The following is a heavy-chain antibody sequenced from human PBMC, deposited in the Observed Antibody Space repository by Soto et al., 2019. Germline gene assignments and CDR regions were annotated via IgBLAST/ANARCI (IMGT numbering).Heavy chain of an antibody. Sequence: KPSETLSLTCTVSGGSISSYYWSWIRQPPGKGLEWIGHIYYSGSTNYNPSLKSRVTISVDTSKNQFSLKLSSVTAADTAVYYCARGGPYYYDSSGYSNWFDPWGQGTLVTVSS. CDR3: ARGGPYYYDSSGYSNWFDP. CDR1: GGSISSYY. D-gene: IGHD3-22*01. J-gene: IGHJ5*02. V-gene: IGHV4-59*01. CDR2: IYYSGST.